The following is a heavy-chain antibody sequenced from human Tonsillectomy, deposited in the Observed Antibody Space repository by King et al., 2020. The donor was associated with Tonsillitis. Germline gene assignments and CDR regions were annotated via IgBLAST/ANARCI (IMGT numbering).Heavy chain of an antibody. CDR1: GFNFWTYW. CDR2: IKQDGSEK. V-gene: IGHV3-7*01. CDR3: ARIGRSSGLPWYFDY. Sequence: VQLVESGGGLVQPGGSLRLSCAASGFNFWTYWMTWVRQAPGKGLEWVANIKQDGSEKFYVDSVKGRFTISRDDTNKSLYLLMNSLRVEDTAVYYCARIGRSSGLPWYFDYWGQGNLVTVSS. D-gene: IGHD3-22*01. J-gene: IGHJ4*02.